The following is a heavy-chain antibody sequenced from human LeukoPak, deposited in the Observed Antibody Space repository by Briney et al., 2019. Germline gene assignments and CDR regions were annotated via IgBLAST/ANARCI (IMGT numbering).Heavy chain of an antibody. CDR1: GFTFSNYG. D-gene: IGHD6-6*01. CDR2: ISGSGGST. J-gene: IGHJ4*02. Sequence: GGSLRLSCAASGFTFSNYGMNWVRQAPGKGLEWVSAISGSGGSTYYADSVKGRFTISRDNSKNTLYLQMNSLRAEDTAVYYCARERESSSFDYWGQGTLVTVSS. CDR3: ARERESSSFDY. V-gene: IGHV3-23*01.